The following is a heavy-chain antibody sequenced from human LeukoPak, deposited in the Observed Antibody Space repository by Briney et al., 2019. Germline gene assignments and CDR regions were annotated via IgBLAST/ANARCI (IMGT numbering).Heavy chain of an antibody. D-gene: IGHD3-22*01. CDR1: GFTFSSYS. J-gene: IGHJ3*02. V-gene: IGHV3-48*04. CDR2: ISSSSSTI. Sequence: PGESLRLSCAASGFTFSSYSMNWVRQAPGKGVEWVSYISSSSSTIYYADSVKGRFTISRDNAKNLLYLQMNSLRAEDTAVYYCARDSRYYYDSSGYYLLDAFDIWGQGTMVTVSS. CDR3: ARDSRYYYDSSGYYLLDAFDI.